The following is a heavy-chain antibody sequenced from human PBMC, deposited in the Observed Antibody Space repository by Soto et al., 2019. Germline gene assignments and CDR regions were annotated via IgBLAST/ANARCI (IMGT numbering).Heavy chain of an antibody. D-gene: IGHD4-4*01. CDR3: ASYDYKGYWFDY. V-gene: IGHV1-46*01. Sequence: ASVKVSCKASGYSFSPYYMHWVRQAPGQGYEWMGIINPSGGSTTYAQKFQGRVTMTRDTSTTTVYMELSSLKSEDTAVYYCASYDYKGYWFDYWGQGTLVTVSS. J-gene: IGHJ4*02. CDR1: GYSFSPYY. CDR2: INPSGGST.